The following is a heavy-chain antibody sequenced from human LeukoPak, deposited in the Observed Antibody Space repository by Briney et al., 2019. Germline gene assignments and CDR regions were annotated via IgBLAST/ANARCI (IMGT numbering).Heavy chain of an antibody. CDR2: ISGSGGST. V-gene: IGHV3-23*01. J-gene: IGHJ4*02. CDR3: AKAGTYMVRGVIMDY. CDR1: GFTFSCYA. D-gene: IGHD3-10*01. Sequence: GGSLRLSCAASGFTFSCYAMSWVRQAPGKGLEWVSAISGSGGSTYYADSVKGRFTISRDNSKNTLYLQMNSLRAEDTAVYYCAKAGTYMVRGVIMDYWGQGTLVTVSS.